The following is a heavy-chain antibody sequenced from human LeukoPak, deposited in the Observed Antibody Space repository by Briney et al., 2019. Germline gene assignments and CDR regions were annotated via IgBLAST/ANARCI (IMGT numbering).Heavy chain of an antibody. V-gene: IGHV3-53*01. J-gene: IGHJ6*04. D-gene: IGHD2-15*01. Sequence: GGSLRLSCAASGFTVSGNYMSWVRQAPGKGLEWVSVIYSGGSTYYADSVKGRFTISRDNSKNTLYLQMNSLRAEDTAVYYCARDGYYCSGGSRYDGMDVWGKGTTVTVSS. CDR1: GFTVSGNY. CDR2: IYSGGST. CDR3: ARDGYYCSGGSRYDGMDV.